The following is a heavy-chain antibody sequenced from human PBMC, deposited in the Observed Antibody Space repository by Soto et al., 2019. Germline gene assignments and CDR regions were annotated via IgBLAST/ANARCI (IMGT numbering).Heavy chain of an antibody. CDR1: GFTFSSYW. D-gene: IGHD2-2*01. V-gene: IGHV3-7*05. Sequence: GGSLRLACAASGFTFSSYWMSWVRQAPGKGLEWVANIKQDGSEKYYVDSVKGRFTISRDNAKNSLYLQMNSLRAEDTAVYYCARDLTPYCSPTSCYFYWGQGPLVTGSS. CDR2: IKQDGSEK. J-gene: IGHJ4*02. CDR3: ARDLTPYCSPTSCYFY.